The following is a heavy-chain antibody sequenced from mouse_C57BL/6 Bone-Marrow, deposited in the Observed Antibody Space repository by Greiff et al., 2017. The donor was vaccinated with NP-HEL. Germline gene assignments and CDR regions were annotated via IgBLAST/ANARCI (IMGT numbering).Heavy chain of an antibody. V-gene: IGHV1-53*01. Sequence: QVQLQQPGTELVKPGASVKLSCKASGYTFTSYWMHWVKQRPGHGLEWIGNINPSTGGPNYNEKFTSKATLTVDKSSSTAYMQRSSLTSEDSAVYYCARSLLRSFAYWGQGTLVTGSA. J-gene: IGHJ3*01. CDR3: ARSLLRSFAY. CDR2: INPSTGGP. D-gene: IGHD1-1*01. CDR1: GYTFTSYW.